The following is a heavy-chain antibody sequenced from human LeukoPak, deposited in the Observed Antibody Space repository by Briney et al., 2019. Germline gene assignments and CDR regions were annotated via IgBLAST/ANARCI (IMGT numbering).Heavy chain of an antibody. V-gene: IGHV1-8*01. CDR2: MSPNSGDT. D-gene: IGHD5-18*01. J-gene: IGHJ3*02. Sequence: ASVKVSCKASGYTFTSYDINWVRQATGQGLEWMGWMSPNSGDTGYAQKFQGWVTMTRDTSISTAYMELSRLRSDDTAVYYCARVDTAMAPDAFDIWGQGTMVTVSS. CDR3: ARVDTAMAPDAFDI. CDR1: GYTFTSYD.